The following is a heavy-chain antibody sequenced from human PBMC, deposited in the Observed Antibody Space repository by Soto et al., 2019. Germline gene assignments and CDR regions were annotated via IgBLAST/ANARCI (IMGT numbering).Heavy chain of an antibody. J-gene: IGHJ4*02. V-gene: IGHV1-69*15. CDR1: GGTFSSHA. D-gene: IGHD2-2*01. CDR3: PY. CDR2: IIPIFRAT. Sequence: VQLVQSGAEVKKPGSSVKVSCKTSGGTFSSHAVTWVRQAPGQGLEWMGRIIPIFRATNYAAKFRGRVSITADESTNTVYMELSTRRSEDTVEFGPPYRGQGTQCTVS.